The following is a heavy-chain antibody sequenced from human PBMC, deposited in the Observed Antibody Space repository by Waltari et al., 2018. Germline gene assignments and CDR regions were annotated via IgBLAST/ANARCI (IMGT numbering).Heavy chain of an antibody. CDR3: AKAFLAVKPYYFDF. V-gene: IGHV3-23*01. D-gene: IGHD3-10*01. CDR1: GFIFSDYG. Sequence: EVQLLESGGNLVQPGGSLRLSCAASGFIFSDYGMAWVRQAPGKGLEWGSAINTACRTTSYADSVRGRFTISRDNSQGSLYLQLNDLRAEDTAIYYCAKAFLAVKPYYFDFWGQGTLVTVSS. CDR2: INTACRTT. J-gene: IGHJ4*02.